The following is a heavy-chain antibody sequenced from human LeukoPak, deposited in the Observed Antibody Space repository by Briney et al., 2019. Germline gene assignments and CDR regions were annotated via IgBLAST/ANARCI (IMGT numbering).Heavy chain of an antibody. V-gene: IGHV1-69*05. CDR2: IIPIFGTA. J-gene: IGHJ6*03. Sequence: SVKVSCKASGGTFSSYAISWVRQAPGQGLEWMGGIIPIFGTANYAQKFQGRVTITTDESTSTAYMELSSLRSEDTAVYYCASVLISDSRVYQYYYYMDVWGKGTMVTVSS. CDR1: GGTFSSYA. CDR3: ASVLISDSRVYQYYYYMDV. D-gene: IGHD6-6*01.